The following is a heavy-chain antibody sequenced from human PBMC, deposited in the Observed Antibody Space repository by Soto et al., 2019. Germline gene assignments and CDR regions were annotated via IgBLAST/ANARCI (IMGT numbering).Heavy chain of an antibody. CDR3: ARDSLYCSGGSCYSDYYGMDV. CDR1: GFTFSSYS. Sequence: GGSLRLSCAASGFTFSSYSMNWVRHAPGKGLEWVSYISSSSSTIYYADSVKGRFTISRDNAKNSLYLQMNSLRDEDTAVYYCARDSLYCSGGSCYSDYYGMDVWGQGTTVTVSS. D-gene: IGHD2-15*01. V-gene: IGHV3-48*02. J-gene: IGHJ6*02. CDR2: ISSSSSTI.